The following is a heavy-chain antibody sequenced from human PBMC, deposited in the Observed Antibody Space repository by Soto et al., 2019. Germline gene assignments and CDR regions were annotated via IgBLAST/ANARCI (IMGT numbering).Heavy chain of an antibody. CDR1: GYSFTSYW. CDR2: IYPGDSDT. CDR3: ERNPHSGRDYFDY. V-gene: IGHV5-51*01. Sequence: RGESLKISCKGSGYSFTSYWIGWVRQMPGKGLEWMGIIYPGDSDTRYSPSFQGQVTISADKSISTAYLQWSSLKASDTAMYYCERNPHSGRDYFDYWGQGTLVTVSS. D-gene: IGHD1-26*01. J-gene: IGHJ4*02.